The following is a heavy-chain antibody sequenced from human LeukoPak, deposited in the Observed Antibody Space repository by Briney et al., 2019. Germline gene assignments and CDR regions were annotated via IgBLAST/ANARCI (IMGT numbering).Heavy chain of an antibody. CDR3: ARESRQEYSSWGFFDY. D-gene: IGHD6-6*01. J-gene: IGHJ4*02. CDR1: GFTVRSNY. V-gene: IGHV3-21*04. CDR2: ISSSSSYI. Sequence: KTGGSLRLSCAASGFTVRSNYMSWVSQAPGKGLEWVSSISSSSSYIYYADSVKGRFTISRDNAKNSLYLQMNSLRAEDTAVYYCARESRQEYSSWGFFDYWGQGTLVTVSS.